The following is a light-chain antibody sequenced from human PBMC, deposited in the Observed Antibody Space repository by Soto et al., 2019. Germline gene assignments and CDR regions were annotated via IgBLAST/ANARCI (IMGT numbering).Light chain of an antibody. CDR3: QTWGSGTVV. J-gene: IGLJ2*01. CDR1: SVHSSYA. CDR2: VNSDGSH. Sequence: QPVLTQPPSASASLGASVKLTCTLSSVHSSYAIAWHQQQPEKGPRFLMKVNSDGSHTKGGGIPDRFSGSSSGADRYLTISSLQSEDEADYYCQTWGSGTVVFGGGTKVTVL. V-gene: IGLV4-69*01.